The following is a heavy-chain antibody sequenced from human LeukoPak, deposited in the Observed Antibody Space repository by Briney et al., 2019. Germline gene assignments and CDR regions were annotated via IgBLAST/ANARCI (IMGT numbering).Heavy chain of an antibody. Sequence: SETLSLTCTVSDGSISSGDYYWSWIRQPPGKGLEWIGYIHYSGSTYYNPSLKSRVTISVDTSKNQFSLKLSSVTAADTAVYYCAREQKAAAGPYWFDPWGQGTLVTVSS. CDR3: AREQKAAAGPYWFDP. CDR2: IHYSGST. J-gene: IGHJ5*02. D-gene: IGHD6-13*01. V-gene: IGHV4-30-4*01. CDR1: DGSISSGDYY.